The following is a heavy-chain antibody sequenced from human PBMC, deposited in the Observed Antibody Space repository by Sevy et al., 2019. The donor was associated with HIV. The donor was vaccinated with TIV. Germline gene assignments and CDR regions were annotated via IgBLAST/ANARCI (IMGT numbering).Heavy chain of an antibody. CDR2: ISSSSSYI. J-gene: IGHJ6*02. CDR3: ARDSSASRYYYYGMDV. Sequence: GGSLRLSCAASGFTFSSYSMNWVRQAPGKGLEWVSSISSSSSYIYYADSVKGRFTMTRDNAKNSLYLQMNSLRAEDTAVYYCARDSSASRYYYYGMDVWGQGTTVTVSS. D-gene: IGHD6-6*01. CDR1: GFTFSSYS. V-gene: IGHV3-21*01.